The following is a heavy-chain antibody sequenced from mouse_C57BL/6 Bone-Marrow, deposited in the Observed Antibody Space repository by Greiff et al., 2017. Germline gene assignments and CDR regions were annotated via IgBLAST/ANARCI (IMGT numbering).Heavy chain of an antibody. V-gene: IGHV1-85*01. Sequence: QVQLQQSGPELVKPGASVKLSCKASGYTFTSYDINWVKQRPGQGLEWIGWIYPRDGSTKYNEKFKGKGTLTVDTSSSTAYMELHSLTSEDSAVYCCARDYGSSYWYCDVWGTGTTVTVSA. CDR1: GYTFTSYD. J-gene: IGHJ1*03. CDR3: ARDYGSSYWYCDV. CDR2: IYPRDGST. D-gene: IGHD1-1*01.